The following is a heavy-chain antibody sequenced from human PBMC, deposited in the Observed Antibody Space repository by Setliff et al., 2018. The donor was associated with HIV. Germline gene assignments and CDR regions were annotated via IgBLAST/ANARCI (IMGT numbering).Heavy chain of an antibody. CDR2: IYYSGST. CDR1: GGSISSSNYY. J-gene: IGHJ4*02. Sequence: SETLSLTCTVSGGSISSSNYYWGWIRQPPGKGLEWFGNIYYSGSTYYNPSLRSRVIISVDTSKNQLSLSLSSVTAADTAVYYCARDDSGYYYDYWGQGKLVTVSS. CDR3: ARDDSGYYYDY. D-gene: IGHD3-22*01. V-gene: IGHV4-39*07.